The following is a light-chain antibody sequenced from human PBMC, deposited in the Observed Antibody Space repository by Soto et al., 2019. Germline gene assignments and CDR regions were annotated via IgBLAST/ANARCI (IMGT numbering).Light chain of an antibody. CDR2: QVT. CDR1: SSDLAIYNY. CDR3: SSYTDSSNYV. Sequence: QSVLTQPASVSGSPGQSITISCTGTSSDLAIYNYVSWYQQQPGEAPKLMIYQVTNRPSGVSNRFSGSRSGNTASLTISGLQDEDEADYYCSSYTDSSNYVFGTGTKVTVL. J-gene: IGLJ1*01. V-gene: IGLV2-14*01.